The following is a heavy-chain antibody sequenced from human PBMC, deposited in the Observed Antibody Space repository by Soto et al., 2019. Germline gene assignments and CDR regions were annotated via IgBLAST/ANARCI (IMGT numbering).Heavy chain of an antibody. CDR1: GFPVSSNY. Sequence: EVQLVESGGGLMQPGGSLRLSCAASGFPVSSNYISWVRQAPGKGLEWVSVIYIDGNTYYADSVKGRFTISRDNSKNTVYLQMNSLRAEDTAMYYCARASVAAGVTGANDYWGQGTLVTVSS. CDR2: IYIDGNT. J-gene: IGHJ4*02. V-gene: IGHV3-53*01. CDR3: ARASVAAGVTGANDY. D-gene: IGHD1-20*01.